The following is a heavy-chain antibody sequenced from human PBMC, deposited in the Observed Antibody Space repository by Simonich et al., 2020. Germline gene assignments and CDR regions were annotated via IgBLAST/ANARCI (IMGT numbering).Heavy chain of an antibody. V-gene: IGHV4-59*08. J-gene: IGHJ4*02. CDR1: GGSISSYY. CDR2: IHYSGST. Sequence: QVQLQESGPGLVKPSETLSLTCTVSGGSISSYYWSWIRQPPGKGLEWIGYIHYSGSTNYNPSLTSRVTISVDTSKNQFSLKLSSVTAADTAVYYCARLPDYWGQGTLVTVSS. CDR3: ARLPDY.